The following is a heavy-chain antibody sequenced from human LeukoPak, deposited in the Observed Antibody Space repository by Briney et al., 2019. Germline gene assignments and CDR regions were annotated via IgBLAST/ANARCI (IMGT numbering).Heavy chain of an antibody. CDR1: GGSFSGYY. CDR2: INHSGST. D-gene: IGHD6-13*01. V-gene: IGHV4-34*01. J-gene: IGHJ6*03. CDR3: ARFPNSSSWYYYYYYMDV. Sequence: PSETLSLTCAVYGGSFSGYYWSWIRQPPGKGLEWIGEINHSGSTNYNPSLKSRVTISVDTSKNQFSLKLSPVTAADTAVYYCARFPNSSSWYYYYYYMDVWGKGTTVAISS.